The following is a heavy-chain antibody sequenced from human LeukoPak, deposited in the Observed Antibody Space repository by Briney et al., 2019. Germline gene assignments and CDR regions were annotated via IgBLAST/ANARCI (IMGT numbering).Heavy chain of an antibody. CDR3: ARGPYCSSINCYSPYYYYMDV. J-gene: IGHJ6*03. CDR2: IYPGDSDT. Sequence: GESLKISCKGSGYSFTSYWIGWVRQMPGKGLDWMGIIYPGDSDTRYSPSFQGQVTISADKSISTAYLQWSSLKASDTAMFYCARGPYCSSINCYSPYYYYMDVWGRGTTVTVS. V-gene: IGHV5-51*01. D-gene: IGHD2-2*01. CDR1: GYSFTSYW.